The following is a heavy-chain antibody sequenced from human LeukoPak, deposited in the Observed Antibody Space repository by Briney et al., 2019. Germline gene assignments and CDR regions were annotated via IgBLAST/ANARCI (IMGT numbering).Heavy chain of an antibody. CDR1: GGSISSSNW. J-gene: IGHJ4*02. CDR2: IYHSGST. Sequence: SETLSLTCAVSGGSISSSNWWSWIRQPPGKGLEWIGEIYHSGSTNYNPSLKSRVTISVDKSKTQFSLKLSSVTAADTAVYYCARVGVDYSGNIIKYYFDYWGQGTLVTVSS. CDR3: ARVGVDYSGNIIKYYFDY. D-gene: IGHD4-23*01. V-gene: IGHV4-4*02.